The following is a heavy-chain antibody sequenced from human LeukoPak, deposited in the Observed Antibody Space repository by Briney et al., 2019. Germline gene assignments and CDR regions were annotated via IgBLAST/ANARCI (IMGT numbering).Heavy chain of an antibody. J-gene: IGHJ6*03. CDR1: GITISNYG. D-gene: IGHD3-16*01. CDR2: ISDSGGST. V-gene: IGHV3-23*01. Sequence: GGSLSLSCAVSGITISNYGMSWVRQAPGKGLDRVAGISDSGGSTNYADSAKGRFTISRDNSKNTLYLQMNSLRAEDTAVYYCAKRSREITFGGVKNGGGYDYYYMDVWGKGTTVTVSS. CDR3: AKRSREITFGGVKNGGGYDYYYMDV.